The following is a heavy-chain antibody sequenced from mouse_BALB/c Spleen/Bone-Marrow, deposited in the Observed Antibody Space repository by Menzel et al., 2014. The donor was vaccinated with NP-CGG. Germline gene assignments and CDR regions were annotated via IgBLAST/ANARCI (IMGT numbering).Heavy chain of an antibody. D-gene: IGHD2-4*01. Sequence: EVHLVESGGGLVRPGGSLRLSCATSGFTFTDYYMSWVRQPPGKALEWLGFIRNKANGYTTEYSASVKGRFTISRDNSQSILYLQMNTLRAEDSATYYCAREIINDYHWYFDVWGAGTTVTVSS. CDR1: GFTFTDYY. CDR3: AREIINDYHWYFDV. V-gene: IGHV7-3*02. J-gene: IGHJ1*01. CDR2: IRNKANGYTT.